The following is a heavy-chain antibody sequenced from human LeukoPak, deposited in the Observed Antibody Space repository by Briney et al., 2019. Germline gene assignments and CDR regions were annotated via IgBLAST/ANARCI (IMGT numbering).Heavy chain of an antibody. Sequence: ASVKVSCKASGYTFTSYDINWVRQATGQGLEWMGWINPNSGGTNYAQKFQGRVTMTRDTSISTAYMELSRLRSDDTAVYYCARDMGGATAFDSWGQGTLVTVSS. CDR1: GYTFTSYD. CDR2: INPNSGGT. J-gene: IGHJ4*02. CDR3: ARDMGGATAFDS. D-gene: IGHD1-26*01. V-gene: IGHV1-2*02.